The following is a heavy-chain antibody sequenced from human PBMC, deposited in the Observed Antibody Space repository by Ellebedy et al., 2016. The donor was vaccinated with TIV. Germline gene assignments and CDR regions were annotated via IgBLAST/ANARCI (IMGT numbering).Heavy chain of an antibody. J-gene: IGHJ4*02. D-gene: IGHD3-22*01. CDR1: GFTFSTYA. Sequence: GESLKISXAASGFTFSTYAMHWVRKAPGKRLEWVAVMSYDGSYKYYADSVKGRFTISRDNSKNALSLEMSSMRAEDTAVYYCARGGYYDVNGYPRCDYWGQGTLVTVSS. CDR2: MSYDGSYK. V-gene: IGHV3-30*04. CDR3: ARGGYYDVNGYPRCDY.